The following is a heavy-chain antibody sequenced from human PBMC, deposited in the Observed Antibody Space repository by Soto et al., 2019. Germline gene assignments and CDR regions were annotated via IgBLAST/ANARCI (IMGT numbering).Heavy chain of an antibody. D-gene: IGHD3-10*01. CDR2: ISSYNGDT. CDR1: GYTFTRSG. J-gene: IGHJ6*02. CDR3: ARHSPAFLYGSGPWDV. V-gene: IGHV1-18*01. Sequence: ASVKVSCKASGYTFTRSGISWVRQAPGQGPEWMGWISSYNGDTNYAQTFQGRVTMTTDTSTSTAYMELRSLSAADTAVYYCARHSPAFLYGSGPWDVWVQGTTVTVSS.